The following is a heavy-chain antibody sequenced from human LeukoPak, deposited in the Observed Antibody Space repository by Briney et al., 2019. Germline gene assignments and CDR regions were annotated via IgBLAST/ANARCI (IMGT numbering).Heavy chain of an antibody. CDR1: GGSISSGGYY. CDR3: ARDWFGGYSATYYYYYGMDV. Sequence: SETLSLTCTVSGGSISSGGYYWSWIRQHPGKGQEWIGYIYYSGSTYYNPSLKSRVTISVDTSKNQFSLKLSSVTAADTAVYYCARDWFGGYSATYYYYYGMDVWGQGTTVTVSS. J-gene: IGHJ6*02. CDR2: IYYSGST. D-gene: IGHD3-16*01. V-gene: IGHV4-31*03.